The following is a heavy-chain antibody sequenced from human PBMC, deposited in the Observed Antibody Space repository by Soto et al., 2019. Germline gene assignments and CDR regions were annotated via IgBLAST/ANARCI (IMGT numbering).Heavy chain of an antibody. D-gene: IGHD3-10*01. J-gene: IGHJ6*02. CDR3: ARRLGSEYYYYGMDV. CDR1: GYSFTSYW. CDR2: IDPSDSYT. Sequence: PGESRKISCKGSGYSFTSYWISWVRQMPGKGLEWMGRIDPSDSYTNYSPSFQGHVTISADKSISTAYLQWSSLKASDTAMYYCARRLGSEYYYYGMDVWGQGTTVTVSS. V-gene: IGHV5-10-1*01.